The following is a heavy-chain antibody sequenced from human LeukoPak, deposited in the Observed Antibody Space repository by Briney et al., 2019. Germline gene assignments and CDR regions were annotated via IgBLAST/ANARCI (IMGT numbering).Heavy chain of an antibody. J-gene: IGHJ4*02. CDR3: AKEVDTAMAP. V-gene: IGHV3-74*01. Sequence: GGSLRLSCAASGFTFSTYWMHWVRQAPGKGLVWVSRINSDGSSTIYADSVKGRFTISRDNSKNTLYLQMNSLRAEDTAVYYCAKEVDTAMAPWGQGTLVTVSS. D-gene: IGHD5-18*01. CDR1: GFTFSTYW. CDR2: INSDGSST.